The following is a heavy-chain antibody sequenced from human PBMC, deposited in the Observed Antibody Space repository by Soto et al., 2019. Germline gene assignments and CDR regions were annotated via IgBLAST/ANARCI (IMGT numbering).Heavy chain of an antibody. CDR1: GFIFTNYG. D-gene: IGHD2-21*01. J-gene: IGHJ4*02. CDR2: ISNDGIYN. Sequence: GGSLRLSCAASGFIFTNYGMHWVRQAPGKGLEWVAAISNDGIYNSYIDSVKGRFTISRDNSRETLYLQMNSLRDEDTAVYYCARHIEDVMTGNKNALGSWGQGTLVTVSS. CDR3: ARHIEDVMTGNKNALGS. V-gene: IGHV3-30*03.